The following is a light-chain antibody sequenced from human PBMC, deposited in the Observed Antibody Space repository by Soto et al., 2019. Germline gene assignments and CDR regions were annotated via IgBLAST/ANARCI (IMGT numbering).Light chain of an antibody. CDR1: QIISSW. V-gene: IGKV1-5*01. CDR2: DAS. Sequence: IHMTQSPSTLSSSFGDRVTITFLASQIISSWLAWYQQKLGRAPRLLIYDASSLESGVPSRFSGSGSGTEFTLTISSLQPDDFATYYCQQYNSYPWTFGQGTKVDI. CDR3: QQYNSYPWT. J-gene: IGKJ1*01.